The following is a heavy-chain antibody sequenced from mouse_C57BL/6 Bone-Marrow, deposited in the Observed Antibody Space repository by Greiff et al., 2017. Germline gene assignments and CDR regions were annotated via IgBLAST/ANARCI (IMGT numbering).Heavy chain of an antibody. J-gene: IGHJ2*01. V-gene: IGHV5-4*01. CDR2: ISAGGSYT. CDR1: GFTFSSYA. Sequence: EVQLVESGGGLVKPGGSLKLSCAASGFTFSSYAMSWVRQTPEQRLEWVATISAGGSYTYYPDNVKGRFTITRDNAKNNLYLQMSHLKSEDTAMDYCASNGYYHMFGYWGQGTTLTVSS. CDR3: ASNGYYHMFGY. D-gene: IGHD2-3*01.